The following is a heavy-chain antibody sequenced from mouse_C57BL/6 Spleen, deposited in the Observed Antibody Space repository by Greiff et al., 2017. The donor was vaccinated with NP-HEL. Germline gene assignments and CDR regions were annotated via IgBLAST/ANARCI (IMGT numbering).Heavy chain of an antibody. D-gene: IGHD1-1*01. V-gene: IGHV1-42*01. CDR2: INPSTGGT. Sequence: EVQLVESGPELVKPGASVKISCKASGYSFTGYYMNWVKQSPEKSLEWIGEINPSTGGTTYNQKFKAKATLTVDKSSSTAYMQLKSLTSEDSAVYYCARYGSSYDWYFDVWGTGTTVTVSS. CDR1: GYSFTGYY. J-gene: IGHJ1*03. CDR3: ARYGSSYDWYFDV.